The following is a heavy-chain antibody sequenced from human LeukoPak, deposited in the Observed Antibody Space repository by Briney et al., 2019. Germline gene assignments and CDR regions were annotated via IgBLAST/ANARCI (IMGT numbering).Heavy chain of an antibody. CDR1: GFTFSSYA. Sequence: GRSLRLSCAASGFTFSSYAMHWVRRAPGKGLEWVAVISYDGSNKYYADSVKGRFTISRDNSKNTLYLQMNSLRAEDTAVYYCARSRITMVRGVISDWGQGTLVTVSS. J-gene: IGHJ4*02. CDR2: ISYDGSNK. V-gene: IGHV3-30*04. CDR3: ARSRITMVRGVISD. D-gene: IGHD3-10*01.